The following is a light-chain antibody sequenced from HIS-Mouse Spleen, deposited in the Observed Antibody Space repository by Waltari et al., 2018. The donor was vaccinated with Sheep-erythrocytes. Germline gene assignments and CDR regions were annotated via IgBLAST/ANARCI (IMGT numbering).Light chain of an antibody. CDR1: SSDVGSYNL. CDR2: EGS. Sequence: QSALTQPASVSGSPGPSITISCTGTSSDVGSYNLVPWYQQHTGKAPKLMIYEGSKRPSGVSNRFSGSKSGNTASLTISGLQAEDEADYYCCSYAGSSTPWVFGGGTKLTVL. CDR3: CSYAGSSTPWV. J-gene: IGLJ3*02. V-gene: IGLV2-23*01.